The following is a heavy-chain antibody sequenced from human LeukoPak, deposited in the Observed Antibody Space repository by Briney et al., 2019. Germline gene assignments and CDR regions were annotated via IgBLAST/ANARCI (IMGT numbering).Heavy chain of an antibody. CDR2: INHSGST. J-gene: IGHJ4*02. Sequence: SETLSLTCAVYGGSFSGYYWSWIRQPPGKGLEWIGEINHSGSTNYNPSLKSRVTISVDTSKNQFSLKLSSVTAADTAVYYCARELGYDSSWGQGTLVTVSS. V-gene: IGHV4-34*01. D-gene: IGHD3-22*01. CDR1: GGSFSGYY. CDR3: ARELGYDSS.